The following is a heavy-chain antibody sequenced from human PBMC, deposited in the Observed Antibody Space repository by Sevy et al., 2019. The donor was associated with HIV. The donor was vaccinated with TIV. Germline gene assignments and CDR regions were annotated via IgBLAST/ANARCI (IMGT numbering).Heavy chain of an antibody. CDR2: IKQDGSEK. Sequence: GGSLRLSCAASGFTFSNYWMSWVRQAPGKGLEWVANIKQDGSEKYYVDSVKGRFTISRDNAKNSLYLQMNSLRAEDTAVYYCSRPYRTDPFYYSGSGGYYYPSYFDYWGQGTLVTVSS. D-gene: IGHD3-22*01. V-gene: IGHV3-7*01. CDR3: SRPYRTDPFYYSGSGGYYYPSYFDY. CDR1: GFTFSNYW. J-gene: IGHJ4*02.